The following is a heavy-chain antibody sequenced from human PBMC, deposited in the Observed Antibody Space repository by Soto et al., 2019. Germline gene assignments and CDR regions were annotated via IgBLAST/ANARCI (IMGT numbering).Heavy chain of an antibody. J-gene: IGHJ2*01. CDR3: AREGDYVAFDL. V-gene: IGHV3-23*01. Sequence: PGGSLRLSCAASGFTFNNYAMTWVRQAPGKGPEWVSTVLQTGGGTFYADSVRGRFIISRDNAKNSLDLQMNSLRTEDTAVYYCAREGDYVAFDLWGRGTLVTVSS. CDR2: VLQTGGGT. D-gene: IGHD4-17*01. CDR1: GFTFNNYA.